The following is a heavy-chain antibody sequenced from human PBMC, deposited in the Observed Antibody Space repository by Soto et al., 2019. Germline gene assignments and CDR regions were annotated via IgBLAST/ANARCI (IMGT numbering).Heavy chain of an antibody. CDR1: GFTFSDYA. CDR2: VSHDGRNT. D-gene: IGHD6-19*01. CDR3: AKGGRQWLVTSDFNY. Sequence: VQLVESGGGVVQPGRSLRLSCAASGFTFSDYAMHWVRQAPGKGLEWVAVVSHDGRNTHYADSVKGRFTISRDSSKNTVSLEMTSLRDEDTAVSYCAKGGRQWLVTSDFNYRGQGSLVTVSS. V-gene: IGHV3-30*18. J-gene: IGHJ4*02.